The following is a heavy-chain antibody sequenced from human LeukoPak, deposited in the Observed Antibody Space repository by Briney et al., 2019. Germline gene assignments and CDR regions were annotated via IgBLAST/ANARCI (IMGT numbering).Heavy chain of an antibody. D-gene: IGHD3-3*01. Sequence: SETLSLTCTVSGGSISSYYWSWIRQPPGKGLEWIGYIYYSGSTNYNPSLKSRVTISVDTSKNQFSLKLSSVTAADTAVYYCYALPRYYDFWSGYELPPPGRSLDPWGQGTLVTVSS. V-gene: IGHV4-59*12. CDR2: IYYSGST. CDR1: GGSISSYY. CDR3: YALPRYYDFWSGYELPPPGRSLDP. J-gene: IGHJ5*02.